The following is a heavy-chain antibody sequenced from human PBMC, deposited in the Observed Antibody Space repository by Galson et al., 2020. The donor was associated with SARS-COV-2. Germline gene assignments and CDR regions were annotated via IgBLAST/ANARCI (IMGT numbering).Heavy chain of an antibody. D-gene: IGHD2-8*01. Sequence: ETSETLSLTCTVSGGSISSSSYYWGWIRQPPGKGLEWIGSIYYSGSTYYNPSLKSRVTIFVDTSKNQFSLKLSSVTAADTAVYYCARHVGTDIVLMVYATKNWFDPWGQGTLVTVSS. CDR3: ARHVGTDIVLMVYATKNWFDP. CDR1: GGSISSSSYY. J-gene: IGHJ5*02. V-gene: IGHV4-39*01. CDR2: IYYSGST.